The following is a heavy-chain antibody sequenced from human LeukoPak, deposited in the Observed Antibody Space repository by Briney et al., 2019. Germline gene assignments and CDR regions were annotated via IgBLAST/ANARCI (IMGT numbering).Heavy chain of an antibody. J-gene: IGHJ3*02. V-gene: IGHV4-59*01. CDR2: IYYSGST. CDR3: ARVYTYYYDSSGYYDAFDI. Sequence: PSETLSLTCTVSGGSISSYYWSWIRQPPGKGLEWIGYIYYSGSTNYNPSLKSRVTISVDTSKNQFSLKLSSVTAADTAVYYCARVYTYYYDSSGYYDAFDIWGQGTMVTVSS. D-gene: IGHD3-22*01. CDR1: GGSISSYY.